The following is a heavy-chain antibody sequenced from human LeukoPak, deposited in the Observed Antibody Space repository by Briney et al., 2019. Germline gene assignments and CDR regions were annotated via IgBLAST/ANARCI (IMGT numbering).Heavy chain of an antibody. Sequence: PGGSLRLSCAASGFTVSSNYMSWVRQAPGKGLEWVSVIYSGGSTYYADSVKGRFTISRDNSKNTLYVQMNSLRTEDTAVYYCAKERGTTTWFDYWGQGTLVTVSS. CDR3: AKERGTTTWFDY. CDR1: GFTVSSNY. D-gene: IGHD1-14*01. V-gene: IGHV3-53*05. J-gene: IGHJ4*02. CDR2: IYSGGST.